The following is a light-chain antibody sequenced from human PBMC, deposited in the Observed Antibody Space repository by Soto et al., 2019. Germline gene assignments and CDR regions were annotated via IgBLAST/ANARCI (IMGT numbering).Light chain of an antibody. V-gene: IGLV2-14*03. CDR1: SSDVGGYNY. Sequence: QAVVTQPASVSGSPGQSITISCTGTSSDVGGYNYVSWYQQHPGKAPKLMIFDVNNRPSGISNRFSGSKSGNTASLTISGLQAEDEADYYCFSYTSSGTMVFGGGTKLTVL. CDR3: FSYTSSGTMV. J-gene: IGLJ2*01. CDR2: DVN.